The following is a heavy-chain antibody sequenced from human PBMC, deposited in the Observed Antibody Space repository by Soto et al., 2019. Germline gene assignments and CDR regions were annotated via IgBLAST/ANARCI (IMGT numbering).Heavy chain of an antibody. CDR1: GFTFSIYA. Sequence: GGSLRLSCAASGFTFSIYAMSWVRQAPGKGLEWVSAISGSGGSTYYADSVKGRFTISRDNSKNTLYLQMNSLRAEDTAVYYCAKVGRGYYYYGMDVWGQGTTVTVSS. CDR3: AKVGRGYYYYGMDV. V-gene: IGHV3-23*01. J-gene: IGHJ6*02. CDR2: ISGSGGST.